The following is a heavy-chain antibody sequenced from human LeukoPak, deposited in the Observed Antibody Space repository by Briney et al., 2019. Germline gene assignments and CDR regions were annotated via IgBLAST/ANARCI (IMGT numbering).Heavy chain of an antibody. J-gene: IGHJ4*02. Sequence: GGSLRLSCAASGFTFSSYGMHWVRQAPGKGLEWVAVISYDGSNKYYADSVKGRFTISRDNSKNTLYLQMNSLRAEDTAVYYCARDSGISDDFDYWGQGTLVTVSS. CDR3: ARDSGISDDFDY. CDR2: ISYDGSNK. D-gene: IGHD1-26*01. V-gene: IGHV3-30*03. CDR1: GFTFSSYG.